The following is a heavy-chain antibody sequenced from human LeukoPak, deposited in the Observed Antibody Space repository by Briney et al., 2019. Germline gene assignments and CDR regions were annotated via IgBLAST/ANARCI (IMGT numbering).Heavy chain of an antibody. CDR1: GFTFSSYG. CDR3: ARVKASLNGAFDI. Sequence: GGSLRLSCAASGFTFSSYGMHWVRQAPGKGLEWVAVISYDGSNKYYADSMKGRFTISRDNSKNTLYLQMNSLRAEDTAVYYCARVKASLNGAFDIWGQGTMVTVSS. J-gene: IGHJ3*02. D-gene: IGHD2-2*01. V-gene: IGHV3-30*03. CDR2: ISYDGSNK.